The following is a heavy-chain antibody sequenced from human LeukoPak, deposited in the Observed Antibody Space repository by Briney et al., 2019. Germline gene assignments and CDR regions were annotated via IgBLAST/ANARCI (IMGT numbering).Heavy chain of an antibody. CDR3: ARMRITIFDAFDI. CDR1: GFTFSTYS. Sequence: GGSLRLSCAASGFTFSTYSMNWVRQAPGKGLEWVSSISSGSTDIYHADSVKGRFTISRDNAQNSLYLQMNSLRAEDTAVYYCARMRITIFDAFDIWGQGTMVTVSS. V-gene: IGHV3-21*01. CDR2: ISSGSTDI. D-gene: IGHD3-9*01. J-gene: IGHJ3*02.